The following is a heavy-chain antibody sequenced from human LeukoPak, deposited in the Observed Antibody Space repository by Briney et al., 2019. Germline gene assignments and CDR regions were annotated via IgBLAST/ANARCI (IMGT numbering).Heavy chain of an antibody. V-gene: IGHV3-7*01. CDR2: IQQDGSAK. Sequence: PGGSLRLSCAASGFTFSAYWMTWVRQAPEKGLEWVANIQQDGSAKYYVDSVRGRFTISRDNAKNSLDLQMNSLRPEDTAVYYCATYYDFWSGYFSWGQGTLVTVSS. CDR1: GFTFSAYW. CDR3: ATYYDFWSGYFS. D-gene: IGHD3-3*01. J-gene: IGHJ4*02.